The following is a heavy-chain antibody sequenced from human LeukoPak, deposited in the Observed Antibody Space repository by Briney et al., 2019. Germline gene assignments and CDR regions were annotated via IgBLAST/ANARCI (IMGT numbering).Heavy chain of an antibody. J-gene: IGHJ4*02. CDR2: INPSGGST. CDR3: ARGEVLRFLEWLYAIDY. D-gene: IGHD3-3*01. Sequence: GASVTVSCKASGYTFTSYYMHWVRQAPGQGLEWMGLINPSGGSTSYAQKFQGRVTMTRDTSTSTVYMELSSLRSEDTAVYYCARGEVLRFLEWLYAIDYWGQGTLVTVSS. CDR1: GYTFTSYY. V-gene: IGHV1-46*01.